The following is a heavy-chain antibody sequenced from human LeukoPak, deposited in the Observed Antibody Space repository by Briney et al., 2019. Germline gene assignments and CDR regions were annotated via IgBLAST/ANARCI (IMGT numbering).Heavy chain of an antibody. J-gene: IGHJ5*02. CDR3: ARDGPDYGDFNWFAP. CDR2: IKQDGNEK. CDR1: GFTFSRYC. Sequence: GGSLRLSCTASGFTFSRYCMSWVRQPPGKGLEWVATIKQDGNEKFYVDSVNGRFTISRDNAKNSLYLQMSSLRAEDTAIYYCARDGPDYGDFNWFAPWGQGTLVTVSS. D-gene: IGHD4-17*01. V-gene: IGHV3-7*01.